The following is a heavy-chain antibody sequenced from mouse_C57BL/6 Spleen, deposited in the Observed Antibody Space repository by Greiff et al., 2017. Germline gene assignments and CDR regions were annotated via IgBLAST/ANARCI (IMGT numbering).Heavy chain of an antibody. V-gene: IGHV5-9-1*02. D-gene: IGHD1-1*01. CDR2: ISSGGGYI. J-gene: IGHJ1*03. CDR1: GFTFSSYA. Sequence: EVQLQESGEGLVKPGGSLKLSCAASGFTFSSYAMSWVRQTPEKRLEWVAYISSGGGYIYYADTVKGRFTISRDNARNTLYLQMSRLKSEDTAMYYGTGDEGDYGSYWYFDVWGTGTTVTVSS. CDR3: TGDEGDYGSYWYFDV.